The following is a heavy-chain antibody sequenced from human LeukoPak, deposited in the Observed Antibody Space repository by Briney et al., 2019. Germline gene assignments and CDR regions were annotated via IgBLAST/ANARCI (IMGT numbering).Heavy chain of an antibody. V-gene: IGHV3-30*04. CDR1: GFPFSTFP. D-gene: IGHD6-6*01. CDR2: ISDDGRDT. Sequence: PGTSLRLSCEASGFPFSTFPMHWVRQTPDKRLEWVAVISDDGRDTYYADSVKGRFTISRDNSKNTLYLQMNSLSPEDTAVVYCARVGRVSIYPSYMDVWGKGTTVTVSS. J-gene: IGHJ6*03. CDR3: ARVGRVSIYPSYMDV.